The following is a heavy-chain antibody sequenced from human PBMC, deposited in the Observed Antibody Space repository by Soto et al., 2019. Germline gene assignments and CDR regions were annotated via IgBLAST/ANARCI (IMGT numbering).Heavy chain of an antibody. CDR3: ARDLFDYFDY. CDR1: GFTFSSYW. Sequence: GGSLRLSCAASGFTFSSYWMSWVRQAPGKGLEWVSVIYSGGSTYYADSVKGRFTISRDNSKNTLYLQMNSLRAEDTAVYYCARDLFDYFDYWGQGTLVTVSS. D-gene: IGHD3-3*01. V-gene: IGHV3-53*01. J-gene: IGHJ4*02. CDR2: IYSGGST.